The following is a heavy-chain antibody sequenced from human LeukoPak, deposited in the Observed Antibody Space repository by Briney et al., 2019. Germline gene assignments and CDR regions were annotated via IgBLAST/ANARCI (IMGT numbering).Heavy chain of an antibody. Sequence: GASVKVSCKASGGTFSSYAISWVRQAPGQGLEWMGGIIPIFGTANYAQKFQGRVTITTDESTSTAYMELSSLRSEDTAVYYCAIRNYGPSFDYWGQGTLVTVSS. D-gene: IGHD1-7*01. J-gene: IGHJ4*02. V-gene: IGHV1-69*05. CDR2: IIPIFGTA. CDR3: AIRNYGPSFDY. CDR1: GGTFSSYA.